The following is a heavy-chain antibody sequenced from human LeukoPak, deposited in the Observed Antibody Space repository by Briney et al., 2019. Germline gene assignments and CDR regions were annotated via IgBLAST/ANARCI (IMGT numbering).Heavy chain of an antibody. D-gene: IGHD3-22*01. CDR1: GGSISSGGYY. CDR2: IYYSGST. CDR3: ARIGYYDSSGYSRIIDY. V-gene: IGHV4-31*03. Sequence: SETLSLTCTVSGGSISSGGYYWSWIRQHPGTGLEWIGYIYYSGSTYYNPSLKSRVTISVDTSKNQFSLKLSSVTAADTAVYYCARIGYYDSSGYSRIIDYWGQGTLVTVSS. J-gene: IGHJ4*02.